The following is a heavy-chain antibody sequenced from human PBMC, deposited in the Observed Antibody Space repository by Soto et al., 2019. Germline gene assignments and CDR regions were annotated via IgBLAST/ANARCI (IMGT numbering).Heavy chain of an antibody. CDR1: GFTFSRYD. D-gene: IGHD3-10*01. Sequence: EGSLRLSCAASGFTFSRYDMHWVRQVTGRSLEWVAAIGTAGDSYYPGSVKGRFTISRDNAKNSLYLHMNSLRAGDTAVYYCTRSPVLVRGVRAFDYWGQGTLVTVSS. CDR2: IGTAGDS. CDR3: TRSPVLVRGVRAFDY. J-gene: IGHJ4*02. V-gene: IGHV3-13*01.